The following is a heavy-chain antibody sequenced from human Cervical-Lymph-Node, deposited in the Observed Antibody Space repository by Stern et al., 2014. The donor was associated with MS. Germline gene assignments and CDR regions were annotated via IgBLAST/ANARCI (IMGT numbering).Heavy chain of an antibody. CDR1: GDTFSRNA. D-gene: IGHD1-1*01. J-gene: IGHJ5*02. V-gene: IGHV1-69*01. CDR3: ARDLALNTGWYGH. CDR2: IIPVYGAP. Sequence: QVQLGQSGAEVKKPGSSVKVSCKASGDTFSRNAIAWVRQAPGQGLEWMGGIIPVYGAPNYAQKFQGRVTVTADESTSTVYMELSSLRSEDTAVYYCARDLALNTGWYGHWGQGTQVTVSS.